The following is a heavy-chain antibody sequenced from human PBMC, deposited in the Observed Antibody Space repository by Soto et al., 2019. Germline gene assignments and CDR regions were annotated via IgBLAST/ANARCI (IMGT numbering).Heavy chain of an antibody. CDR3: ARHDVIAKLQNGMGL. CDR1: GYSISSGYY. CDR2: LYHSGST. V-gene: IGHV4-38-2*01. J-gene: IGHJ6*02. Sequence: LSLTFAVSGYSISSGYYWGWFRQPPGKGLEWIGSLYHSGSTYYKPSLKSRVTISVDTSKNQFSLKLSSVTGADTAVYYCARHDVIAKLQNGMGLWGQGTMVNVSS.